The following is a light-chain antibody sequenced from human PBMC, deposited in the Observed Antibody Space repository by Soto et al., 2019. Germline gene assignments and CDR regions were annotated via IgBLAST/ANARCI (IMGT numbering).Light chain of an antibody. CDR3: QSYDNSLSVYV. J-gene: IGLJ1*01. CDR1: SSNIGAGHD. CDR2: GKN. V-gene: IGLV1-40*01. Sequence: QSVLTQPPSVSGAPGQTVIISCTGSSSNIGAGHDVHWYQHLPGTAPKLLIFGKNTRPSGVPDRFSGSKSGTSASLAITGLQAEDEADYYCQSYDNSLSVYVFGTGTKLTVL.